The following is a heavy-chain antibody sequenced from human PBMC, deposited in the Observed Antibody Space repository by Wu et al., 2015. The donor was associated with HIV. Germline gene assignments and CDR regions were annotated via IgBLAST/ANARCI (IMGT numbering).Heavy chain of an antibody. J-gene: IGHJ6*03. CDR1: GYSFTGYY. CDR2: INPTTGDT. D-gene: IGHD2-2*01. CDR3: ARAQYQMVMGGYYYYMDV. Sequence: QLRLVQSGAEVKKPGASVKVSCKASGYSFTGYYTHWVRQAPGQGLEWMGWINPTTGDTKYAQKFEGRVIMTKDTSIGTAYMELSGLRYDDTAVFYCARAQYQMVMGGYYYYMDVWGKGTTVTVSS. V-gene: IGHV1-2*02.